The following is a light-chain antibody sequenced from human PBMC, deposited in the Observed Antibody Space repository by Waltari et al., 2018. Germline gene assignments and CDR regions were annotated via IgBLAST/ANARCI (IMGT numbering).Light chain of an antibody. J-gene: IGKJ1*01. V-gene: IGKV3-15*01. CDR3: QQYNNWPRT. CDR2: GAS. CDR1: QSVSSN. Sequence: EIVMTQSPATLSVSPGERATLSCRASQSVSSNLAWVQQKPGQAPRLLIYGASTRATGFPARFSGSGSGTEFTLTISSLQSEDFAVYYCQQYNNWPRTFGQGTKVEIK.